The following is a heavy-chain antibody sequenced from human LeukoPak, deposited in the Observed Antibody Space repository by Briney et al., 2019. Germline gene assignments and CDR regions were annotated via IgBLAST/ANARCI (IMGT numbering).Heavy chain of an antibody. J-gene: IGHJ4*02. D-gene: IGHD3-16*01. V-gene: IGHV3-53*01. CDR3: AKDDATSGGGLAS. CDR1: GFTVSGTH. Sequence: GGSLRLSCAASGFTVSGTHMSWVRQAPGKGLEWVSAMYTGGTTYYADSVMGRFTVPRDNSRNTVFLHMNSLRVDDTAVYYCAKDDATSGGGLASWGQGTLVTVSS. CDR2: MYTGGTT.